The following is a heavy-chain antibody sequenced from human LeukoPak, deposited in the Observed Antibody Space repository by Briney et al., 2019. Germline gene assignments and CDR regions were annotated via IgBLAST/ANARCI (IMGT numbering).Heavy chain of an antibody. CDR1: GGPISSYY. D-gene: IGHD6-19*01. CDR3: AKTGAVAGYSDAFDI. CDR2: IYYGGST. V-gene: IGHV4-59*01. Sequence: SETLSLTCTVSGGPISSYYWSWIRQPPGKGLEWIGYIYYGGSTNYNPSLKSRVTISVDTSKNQFSLKLSSVTAADTAVYYCAKTGAVAGYSDAFDIWGQGTMVTVSS. J-gene: IGHJ3*02.